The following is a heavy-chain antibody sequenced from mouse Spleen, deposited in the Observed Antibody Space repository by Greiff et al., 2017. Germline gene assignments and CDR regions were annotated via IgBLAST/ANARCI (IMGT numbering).Heavy chain of an antibody. D-gene: IGHD2-4*01. V-gene: IGHV1-55*01. Sequence: QVQLQQPGAELVKPGASVKMSCKASGYTFTSYWITWVKQRPGQGLEWIGGIYPGSGNTNYNEKFKGKATLTVDTSSSTAYMQLSSLTSEDSAVYYCARIPDYDYDFDYWGQGTPVTVSS. CDR2: IYPGSGNT. CDR3: ARIPDYDYDFDY. CDR1: GYTFTSYW. J-gene: IGHJ2*01.